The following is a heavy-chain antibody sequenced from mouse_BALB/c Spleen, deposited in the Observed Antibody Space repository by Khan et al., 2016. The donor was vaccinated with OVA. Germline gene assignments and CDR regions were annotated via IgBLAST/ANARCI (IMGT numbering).Heavy chain of an antibody. Sequence: VKLVESGAELVKPGASVKLSCKASGYTFTSYYMYWVKQRPGQGLEWIGEINPSNGGTNVNEKFKSKATLTVDKSSSTAYMEVSSLTSEDSAVYYCTRGGYGSPFAYWGQGTLVTVSA. CDR3: TRGGYGSPFAY. D-gene: IGHD1-1*01. CDR2: INPSNGGT. J-gene: IGHJ3*01. CDR1: GYTFTSYY. V-gene: IGHV1S81*02.